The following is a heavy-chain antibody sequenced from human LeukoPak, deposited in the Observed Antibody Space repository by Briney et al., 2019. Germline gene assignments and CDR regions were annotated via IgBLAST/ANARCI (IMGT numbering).Heavy chain of an antibody. J-gene: IGHJ4*02. CDR3: ARGSGRRYCSGGSCYGNPFPYYFDY. D-gene: IGHD2-15*01. Sequence: PSETLSLTCAVYGGSFSGYYWSWIRQPPGKGLEWIGEINHSGSTNYNPSLKSRATISVDTSKNQFSLKLSSVTAADTAVYYCARGSGRRYCSGGSCYGNPFPYYFDYWGQGTLVTVSS. CDR1: GGSFSGYY. V-gene: IGHV4-34*01. CDR2: INHSGST.